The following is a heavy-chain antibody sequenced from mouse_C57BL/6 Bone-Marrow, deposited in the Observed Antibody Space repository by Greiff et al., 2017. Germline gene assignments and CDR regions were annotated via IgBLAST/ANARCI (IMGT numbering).Heavy chain of an antibody. Sequence: QVQLQQSGPGLVQPSQSLSITCTVSGFSLTSYGVHWVRQSPGKGLEWLGVIWRGGSTDYNAAFMSRLSITKDNSKSQVFFKMNSLQADDTAIYYCAKKGKKLLGGAMDYLGQGTSVTVSS. J-gene: IGHJ4*01. CDR1: GFSLTSYG. V-gene: IGHV2-5*01. CDR2: IWRGGST. D-gene: IGHD1-1*01. CDR3: AKKGKKLLGGAMDY.